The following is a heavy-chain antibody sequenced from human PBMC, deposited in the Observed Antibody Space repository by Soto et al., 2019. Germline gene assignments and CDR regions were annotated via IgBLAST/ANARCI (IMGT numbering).Heavy chain of an antibody. CDR2: VYWDDDK. CDR1: WFSLRSTGVA. V-gene: IGHV2-5*02. Sequence: SGPTLVNPTQTLTLTCTFSWFSLRSTGVAVGWIRQPPGKTLEWLAVVYWDDDKRYSPSLENTLTITKDTPKNQVALTMTNMDSVDIGTYYCEHRHTGVNNYYDYWGQGIVVTVSS. D-gene: IGHD2-21*01. CDR3: EHRHTGVNNYYDY. J-gene: IGHJ4*02.